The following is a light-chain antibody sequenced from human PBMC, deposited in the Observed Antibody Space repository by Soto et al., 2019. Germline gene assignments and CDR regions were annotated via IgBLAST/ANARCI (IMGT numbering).Light chain of an antibody. CDR3: QQYGDSPVT. Sequence: EIVLTQSPATLSLSPGERATLSCRASQSVSSQLAWYQQKPGQAPRLLIYDASNRATGIPARFSGSGSGTDFTLTISRLAPEDFAVYYCQQYGDSPVTFGQGTRLEIK. J-gene: IGKJ5*01. CDR2: DAS. V-gene: IGKV3-20*01. CDR1: QSVSSQ.